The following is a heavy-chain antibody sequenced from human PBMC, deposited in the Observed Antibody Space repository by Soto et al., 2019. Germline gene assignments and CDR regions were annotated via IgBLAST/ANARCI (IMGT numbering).Heavy chain of an antibody. CDR3: ARSLPGTYGAFDL. Sequence: WGSLRLSCAASEFTFMSYWIHFFRQSPGKGLVWVSRISGDGSSTNYADSVKGRFTISRDNAKNTVYLQIDSLRAEDTAVYYCARSLPGTYGAFDLWGQGTMVTVSS. V-gene: IGHV3-74*01. CDR1: EFTFMSYW. J-gene: IGHJ3*01. D-gene: IGHD1-7*01. CDR2: ISGDGSST.